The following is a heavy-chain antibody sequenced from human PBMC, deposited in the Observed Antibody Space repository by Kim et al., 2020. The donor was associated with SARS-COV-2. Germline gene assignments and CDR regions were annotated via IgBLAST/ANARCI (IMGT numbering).Heavy chain of an antibody. CDR3: ARGKDY. V-gene: IGHV1-18*01. Sequence: AYNGNTNSAQKFQGRVTMTTDTSTSTAYMELRSLRSDDTAVYYCARGKDYWGQGTLVTVSS. CDR2: AYNGNT. J-gene: IGHJ4*02.